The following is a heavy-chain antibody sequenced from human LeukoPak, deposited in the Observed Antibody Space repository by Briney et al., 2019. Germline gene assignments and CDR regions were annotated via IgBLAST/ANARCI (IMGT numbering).Heavy chain of an antibody. D-gene: IGHD7-27*01. Sequence: SETLSLTCSVSSGFITAYYWSWIRQPPGKGLEWIGYVYYTRSTEYNPSLRSRVTISLEMSTHQFSLNLTSVTAADTAVYYCATNTGTVFDYWGQGALVTVSS. J-gene: IGHJ4*02. CDR1: SGFITAYY. V-gene: IGHV4-59*01. CDR2: VYYTRST. CDR3: ATNTGTVFDY.